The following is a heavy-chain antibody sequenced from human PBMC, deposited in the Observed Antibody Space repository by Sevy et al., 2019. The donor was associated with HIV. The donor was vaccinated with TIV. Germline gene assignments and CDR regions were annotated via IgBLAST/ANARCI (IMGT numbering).Heavy chain of an antibody. CDR3: ARSIASVLPGPLGLFFRVYSNWFGP. CDR2: ISHIGST. J-gene: IGHJ5*02. D-gene: IGHD6-13*01. Sequence: SETLSLTCAVYGGSFSDYYWSWIRQPPGGGLEWIGEISHIGSTNYNPSLKSRVTMFLDTSTNQFSLKLKSMTAADTAVYYCARSIASVLPGPLGLFFRVYSNWFGPWGQGTLVTVSS. CDR1: GGSFSDYY. V-gene: IGHV4-34*01.